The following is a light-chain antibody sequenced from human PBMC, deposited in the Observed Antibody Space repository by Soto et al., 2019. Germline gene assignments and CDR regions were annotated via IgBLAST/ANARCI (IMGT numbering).Light chain of an antibody. CDR1: QTISGY. V-gene: IGKV1-9*01. J-gene: IGKJ1*01. Sequence: DIQMTQSPSSLSASVGDRVTITCRASQTISGYLNWYQQKPGKAPKLLMYAASTLQSGVPSRFSGSGSGTEFTLTISSLQPEDFATYYCQQLKSYPQTFGQGTKVDIK. CDR2: AAS. CDR3: QQLKSYPQT.